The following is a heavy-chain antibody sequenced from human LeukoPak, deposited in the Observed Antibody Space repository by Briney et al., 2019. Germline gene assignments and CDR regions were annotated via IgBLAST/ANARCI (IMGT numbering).Heavy chain of an antibody. CDR2: ISTNGDRT. J-gene: IGHJ4*02. CDR3: ARGYYDSSDY. D-gene: IGHD3-22*01. CDR1: GLTFSNYA. V-gene: IGHV3-23*01. Sequence: GGSLRLSCAASGLTFSNYAMTWVRQAPGKGLEWVSAISTNGDRTYYADSVKGRFTVSRDNFKNTLYLQMNSLRAEDTAVYYCARGYYDSSDYWGQGTLVTVSS.